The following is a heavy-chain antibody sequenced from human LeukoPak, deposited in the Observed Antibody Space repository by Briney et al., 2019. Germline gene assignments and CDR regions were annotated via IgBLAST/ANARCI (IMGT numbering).Heavy chain of an antibody. Sequence: GRSLRLSCAASGFTFSSYGMHWVRQAPGKGLEWVAVIWYDGSNKYYADSVKGRFTISRDNSKNTLYLQMNSLRAEDTAVYYCARDRITMIVGTWFDPWGQGTLVTVPS. D-gene: IGHD3-22*01. CDR2: IWYDGSNK. CDR1: GFTFSSYG. J-gene: IGHJ5*02. CDR3: ARDRITMIVGTWFDP. V-gene: IGHV3-33*01.